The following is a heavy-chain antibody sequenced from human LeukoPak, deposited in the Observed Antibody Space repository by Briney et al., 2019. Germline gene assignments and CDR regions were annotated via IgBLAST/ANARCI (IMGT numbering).Heavy chain of an antibody. D-gene: IGHD5-24*01. J-gene: IGHJ4*02. CDR1: GFTFDDYA. CDR3: AKDVGHDGYNAFDY. Sequence: GRSLRLSCAASGFTFDDYAMHWVRQAPGKGLEWVSGISWNSGSIGYADSVKGRFTISRDNAKNSLYLQMNSLRAEDTALYYCAKDVGHDGYNAFDYWGQGTLVTVSS. V-gene: IGHV3-9*01. CDR2: ISWNSGSI.